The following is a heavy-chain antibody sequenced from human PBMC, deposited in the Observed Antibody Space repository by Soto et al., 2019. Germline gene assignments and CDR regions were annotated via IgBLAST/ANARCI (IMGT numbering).Heavy chain of an antibody. J-gene: IGHJ1*01. CDR2: IYLRGAS. CDR3: VKNDEYSLQS. V-gene: IGHV4-4*02. Sequence: QVQVQESGPGLVKPSETLSLTCVVSGGSLGRRDWWSWVRQSPGKGLEWIGQIYLRGASSYTPSLQTRVNISVDMSKNLLFLHLRSVTAADTAVYFCVKNDEYSLQSWGHGTLVTVSS. D-gene: IGHD2-15*01. CDR1: GGSLGRRDW.